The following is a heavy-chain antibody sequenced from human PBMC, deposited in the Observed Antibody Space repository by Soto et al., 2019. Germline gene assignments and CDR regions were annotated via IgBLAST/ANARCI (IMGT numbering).Heavy chain of an antibody. CDR2: ISAYNGNT. D-gene: IGHD1-26*01. V-gene: IGHV1-18*01. J-gene: IGHJ5*02. Sequence: ASVKVSCKASGYTFTSYGISWVRQAPGQGLEWMGWISAYNGNTNYAQKLQGRVTMTTDTSTSTAYMELRTLRSDDTAVYYCARDFGTLRIVGATPGDWFAPWGQGSLVPVSS. CDR3: ARDFGTLRIVGATPGDWFAP. CDR1: GYTFTSYG.